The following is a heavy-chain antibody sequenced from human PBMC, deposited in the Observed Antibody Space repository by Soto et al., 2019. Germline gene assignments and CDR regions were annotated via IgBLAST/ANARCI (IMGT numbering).Heavy chain of an antibody. V-gene: IGHV5-51*01. CDR2: IYPDDSDT. CDR1: GYTFTSYW. Sequence: GESLKISCRGSGYTFTSYWIAWVRQMPGKGLEWLGIIYPDDSDTRYSPSFQGRVTISADKSINTAYLQWRSLTASDTAMYYCQRTGTTGGMYFYGMAVWGQGTSATVSS. CDR3: QRTGTTGGMYFYGMAV. J-gene: IGHJ6*02. D-gene: IGHD1-7*01.